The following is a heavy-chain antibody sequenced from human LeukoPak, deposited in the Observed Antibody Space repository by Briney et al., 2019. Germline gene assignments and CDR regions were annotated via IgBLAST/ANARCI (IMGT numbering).Heavy chain of an antibody. Sequence: GGSLRLSCSASGFTFSTYSMYWVRQAPGKGLEYVSGINNNGDGTHDADSVKGRFTISRDNSKNTLYLQMSSVRVEDTAVYYCVRCKVRATFDYWGKGIRVRLSS. CDR1: GFTFSTYS. CDR2: INNNGDGT. D-gene: IGHD1-26*01. V-gene: IGHV3-64D*09. J-gene: IGHJ4*02. CDR3: VRCKVRATFDY.